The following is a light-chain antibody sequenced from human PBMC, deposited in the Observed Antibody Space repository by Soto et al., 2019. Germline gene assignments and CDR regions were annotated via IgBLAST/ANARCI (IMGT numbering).Light chain of an antibody. J-gene: IGKJ1*01. V-gene: IGKV3-15*01. CDR3: QQYNNWRT. Sequence: EIVMTQSPATLSVSPGERATLSCRASQSVSSNLAWYQQKPGQAPRLLIHDASTRATGTPARFSGSGSGTEFTLTISSLQSEDSAVYYCQQYNNWRTVGQGTKVEIK. CDR1: QSVSSN. CDR2: DAS.